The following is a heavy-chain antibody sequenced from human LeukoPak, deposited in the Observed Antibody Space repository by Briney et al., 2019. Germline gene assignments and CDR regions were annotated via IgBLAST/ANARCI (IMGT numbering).Heavy chain of an antibody. Sequence: PGGSLRLSCAASGFTFSSYAMSWVRQAPGKGLEWVSAISGSSGSTYYADSVKGRFTISRDNSKCTLYLQMNSLRAEDAAVYYCAKDCDILTGSEYWGQGTLVTVSS. CDR2: ISGSSGST. CDR1: GFTFSSYA. D-gene: IGHD3-9*01. J-gene: IGHJ4*02. CDR3: AKDCDILTGSEY. V-gene: IGHV3-23*01.